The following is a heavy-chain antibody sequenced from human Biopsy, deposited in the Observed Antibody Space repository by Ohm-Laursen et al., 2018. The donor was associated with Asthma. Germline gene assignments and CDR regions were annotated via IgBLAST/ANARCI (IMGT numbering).Heavy chain of an antibody. CDR2: IDQSGYT. CDR3: ARAAITGIRGWFDP. Sequence: TLSLTCTVYGGYLTGHYWNWTRQPPGKGLEWIGEIDQSGYTNYNPSLKSRVTLSADTSKNQFHLNLSSVTAADTAVYFCARAAITGIRGWFDPWGQGTQVTVSS. CDR1: GGYLTGHY. V-gene: IGHV4-34*01. J-gene: IGHJ5*02. D-gene: IGHD1-20*01.